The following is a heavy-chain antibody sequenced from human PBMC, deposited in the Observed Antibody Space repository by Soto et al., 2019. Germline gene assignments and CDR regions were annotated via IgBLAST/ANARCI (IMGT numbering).Heavy chain of an antibody. J-gene: IGHJ4*02. D-gene: IGHD2-15*01. Sequence: SGPTLVNPTETLTLTCTFSGFSLSTSEVAVGWIRQPPGKALEWLALIYWDDDKRYSPSLNNRLTVTKDTSKSQVVLTMTNMDTVDTATYFCARLTDLYIVSDYSCQGILVTVSS. CDR2: IYWDDDK. CDR3: ARLTDLYIVSDY. V-gene: IGHV2-5*02. CDR1: GFSLSTSEVA.